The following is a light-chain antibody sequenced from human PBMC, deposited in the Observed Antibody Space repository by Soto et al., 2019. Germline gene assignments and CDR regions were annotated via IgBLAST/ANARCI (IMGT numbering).Light chain of an antibody. CDR1: QSVRNN. Sequence: EIMMTQPPATLSVSPGESATLSCRASQSVRNNLAWYQHKPGQAPRLLIYYASTRATGIPARFSGSGSGTEFTLTISSLQSEDFALYYCQQYNDWPPITFGQGTRLEIK. CDR2: YAS. V-gene: IGKV3-15*01. J-gene: IGKJ5*01. CDR3: QQYNDWPPIT.